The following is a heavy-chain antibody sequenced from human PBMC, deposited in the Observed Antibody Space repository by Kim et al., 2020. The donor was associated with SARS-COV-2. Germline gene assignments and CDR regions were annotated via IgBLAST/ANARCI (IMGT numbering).Heavy chain of an antibody. J-gene: IGHJ6*02. CDR1: GYTFTSYG. Sequence: ASVKVSCKASGYTFTSYGISWVRQAPGQGLEWMGWISAYNGNTNYAQKLQGRVTMTTDTSTSTAYMELRSLRSDDTAVYYCARDRLVATIKDSGYYYGMDVWGQGTTVTVSS. CDR3: ARDRLVATIKDSGYYYGMDV. D-gene: IGHD5-12*01. V-gene: IGHV1-18*01. CDR2: ISAYNGNT.